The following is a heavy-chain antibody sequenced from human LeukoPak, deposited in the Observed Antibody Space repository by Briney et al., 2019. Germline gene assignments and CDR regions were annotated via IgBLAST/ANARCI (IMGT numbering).Heavy chain of an antibody. J-gene: IGHJ4*02. CDR1: GFAFGHYT. CDR3: AREPGYSYGYADY. CDR2: ISWDGGNT. D-gene: IGHD5-18*01. Sequence: GGSLRLSCAASGFAFGHYTMHWVRQAPGKGLEWVSLISWDGGNTYYADSVKGRFTISRDNNKNSLYLQMNSLRAEDTAVYYCAREPGYSYGYADYWGQGTLVTVSS. V-gene: IGHV3-43*01.